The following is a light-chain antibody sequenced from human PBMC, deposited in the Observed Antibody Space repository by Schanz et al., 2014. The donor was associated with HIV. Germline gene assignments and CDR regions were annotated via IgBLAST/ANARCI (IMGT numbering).Light chain of an antibody. CDR1: SSDIGGYNY. CDR2: AVT. Sequence: QSVLTQPPSASGSPGQSVTISCTGTSSDIGGYNYVSWYQQHPGKAPKLIIYAVTKRPSGVPDRFSGSKSGNMASLTVSGLQAEDEADYYCSSYAGSNTYVFGAGTKLTVL. CDR3: SSYAGSNTYV. J-gene: IGLJ1*01. V-gene: IGLV2-8*01.